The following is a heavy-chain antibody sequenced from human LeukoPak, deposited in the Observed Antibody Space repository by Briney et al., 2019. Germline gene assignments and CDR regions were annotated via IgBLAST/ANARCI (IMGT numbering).Heavy chain of an antibody. CDR3: ARTKEMATISYFDS. D-gene: IGHD5-24*01. J-gene: IGHJ4*02. CDR2: ISSSGTTI. CDR1: GFTFSDYY. V-gene: IGHV3-11*04. Sequence: GGSLRLSCAASGFTFSDYYMSWIRQAPGKGLEWVSYISSSGTTIYYADSVKGRFTISRDNAKNSLYLQMNSLRAEDTAVYYCARTKEMATISYFDSWGQGTLVTVSS.